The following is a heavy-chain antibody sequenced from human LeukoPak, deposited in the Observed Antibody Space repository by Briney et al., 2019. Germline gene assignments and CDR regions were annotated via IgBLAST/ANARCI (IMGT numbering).Heavy chain of an antibody. CDR3: ARDALEQWHLDY. V-gene: IGHV3-11*01. D-gene: IGHD6-19*01. J-gene: IGHJ4*02. CDR2: ISSSGSTI. CDR1: GFIFSDHY. Sequence: GGSLRLSCKASGFIFSDHYMDWVRQAPGKGLEWVSYISSSGSTIYYADSVKGRFTISRDNAKNSLYLQMNSLRAEDTAVYYCARDALEQWHLDYWGQGTLVTVSS.